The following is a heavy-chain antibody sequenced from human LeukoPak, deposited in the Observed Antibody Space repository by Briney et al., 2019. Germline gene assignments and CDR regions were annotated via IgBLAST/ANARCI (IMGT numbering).Heavy chain of an antibody. Sequence: GGSLRLSCAASGFTFSNAWMNWVRQAPGKGLEWDGRIKSKTDGGTTDYAAPVKGRFTISRDDSKNTLYLQMNSLKTENTAVYYCTTDLVVGAMLVYWGQGTLVTVSS. CDR2: IKSKTDGGTT. V-gene: IGHV3-15*07. J-gene: IGHJ4*02. CDR3: TTDLVVGAMLVY. CDR1: GFTFSNAW. D-gene: IGHD1-26*01.